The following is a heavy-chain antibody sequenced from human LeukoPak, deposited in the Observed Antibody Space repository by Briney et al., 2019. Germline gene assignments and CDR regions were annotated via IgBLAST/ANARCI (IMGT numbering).Heavy chain of an antibody. CDR3: AREPPYRDYDHIGGTWRSRGNAFDI. CDR2: ISSCNGNT. D-gene: IGHD5-12*01. J-gene: IGHJ3*02. Sequence: GSSVKVSCKTSGYTFTNLAINWVRQAPGQGLEWMGRISSCNGNTNYAQNLQGRVTMTSDTSTSTAYMEQRSLRSDDTAVYYCAREPPYRDYDHIGGTWRSRGNAFDIRGQGTMVTVSS. CDR1: GYTFTNLA. V-gene: IGHV1-18*01.